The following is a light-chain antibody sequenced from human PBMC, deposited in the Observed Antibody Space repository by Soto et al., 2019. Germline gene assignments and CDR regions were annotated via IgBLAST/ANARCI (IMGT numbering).Light chain of an antibody. Sequence: QSVLTQPASVSGSPGQSIAISCTGTSSDVGGYNYVSWHQQHPGKAPKVLISVVSNRPSGVSNRFSGSKSGNTASLTIYGIQAEDEADYYCSSYRSGGTFVFGSGTKVTVL. CDR1: SSDVGGYNY. V-gene: IGLV2-14*01. CDR2: VVS. J-gene: IGLJ1*01. CDR3: SSYRSGGTFV.